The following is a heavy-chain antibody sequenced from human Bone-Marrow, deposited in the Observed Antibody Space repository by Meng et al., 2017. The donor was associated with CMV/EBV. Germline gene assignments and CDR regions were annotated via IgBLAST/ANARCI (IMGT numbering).Heavy chain of an antibody. CDR2: IWYDGTKE. V-gene: IGHV3-33*06. J-gene: IGHJ6*02. CDR1: GFTFNRYG. CDR3: AKDSGYCTSTRCPYYNGLDV. D-gene: IGHD2-2*01. Sequence: GESLKISCAVSGFTFNRYGMHWVRQAPGKGLEWVAIIWYDGTKEYYGDSVKGRFTISRDNSKNTVFLQMNSLRVEDTAVYYCAKDSGYCTSTRCPYYNGLDVWGQGTTVTFSS.